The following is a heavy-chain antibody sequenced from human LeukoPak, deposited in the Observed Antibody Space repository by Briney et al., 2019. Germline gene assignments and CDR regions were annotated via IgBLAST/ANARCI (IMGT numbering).Heavy chain of an antibody. V-gene: IGHV3-7*01. D-gene: IGHD1-20*01. CDR3: ARDEYNWNVDAFDI. CDR2: IKQDGSHK. J-gene: IGHJ3*02. Sequence: GGSLRLSCAASGFTLRSNWMSWVRQAPGKGLEWVANIKQDGSHKNYADSVKGRFTISRDNAKNSLYLQMNSLRAEDTAVYYCARDEYNWNVDAFDIWGQGTVVTVSS. CDR1: GFTLRSNW.